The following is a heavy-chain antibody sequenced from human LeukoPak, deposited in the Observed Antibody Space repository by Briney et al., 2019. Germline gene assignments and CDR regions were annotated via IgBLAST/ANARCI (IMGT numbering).Heavy chain of an antibody. J-gene: IGHJ4*02. D-gene: IGHD3-9*01. Sequence: SVKVSCKASEGTFSSYAISWVRQAPGQGLEWMGGIIPIFGTANYAQKFQGRVTITTDESTSTAYMELSSLRAEDTAVYYCAKDYEIQVPVFYFDYWGQGTLVTVSS. CDR3: AKDYEIQVPVFYFDY. V-gene: IGHV1-69*05. CDR2: IIPIFGTA. CDR1: EGTFSSYA.